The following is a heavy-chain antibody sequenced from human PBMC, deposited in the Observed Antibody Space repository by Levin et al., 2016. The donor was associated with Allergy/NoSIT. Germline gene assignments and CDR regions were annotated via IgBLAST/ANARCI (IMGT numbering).Heavy chain of an antibody. V-gene: IGHV4-59*01. D-gene: IGHD2-2*03. CDR3: ARAPGYCSSTSCSNSRYYYGMDV. Sequence: WIRQPPGKGLEWIGYIYYSGSTNYNPSLKSRVTISVDTSKNQFSLKLSSVTAADTAVYYCARAPGYCSSTSCSNSRYYYGMDVWGQGTTVTVSS. CDR2: IYYSGST. J-gene: IGHJ6*02.